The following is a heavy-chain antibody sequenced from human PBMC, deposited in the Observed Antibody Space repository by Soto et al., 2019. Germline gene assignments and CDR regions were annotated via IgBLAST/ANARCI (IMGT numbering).Heavy chain of an antibody. CDR2: IYYRGNT. D-gene: IGHD3-22*01. CDR1: GGSISSSSYY. V-gene: IGHV4-39*02. CDR3: ARVDSSGGLDC. J-gene: IGHJ4*02. Sequence: QLQLQESGPGLVKPSETLSLTCTVSGGSISSSSYYWGWIRQPPGKGLEWIGSIYYRGNTYYNPSLKSRLTIAVDTSKNHFALNLSAVTAADTAVYYWARVDSSGGLDCWGQGSLVTVSS.